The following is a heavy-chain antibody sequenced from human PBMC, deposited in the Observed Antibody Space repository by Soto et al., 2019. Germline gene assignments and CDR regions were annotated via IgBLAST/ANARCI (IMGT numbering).Heavy chain of an antibody. V-gene: IGHV1-8*01. J-gene: IGHJ4*02. CDR2: MNPNSGNT. CDR1: GYTFTSYD. Sequence: ASVKVSCKASGYTFTSYDINWVRQATGQGLEWMGWMNPNSGNTGYAQKFQGRVTMTRNTSISTAYIELSSLRSEDTAVYYCASGATIFGVVLIVAKTYYFDYWGKGPLVTVSS. D-gene: IGHD3-3*01. CDR3: ASGATIFGVVLIVAKTYYFDY.